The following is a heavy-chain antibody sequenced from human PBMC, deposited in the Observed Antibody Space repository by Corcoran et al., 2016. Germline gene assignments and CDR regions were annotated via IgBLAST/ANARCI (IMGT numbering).Heavy chain of an antibody. CDR1: GYTFTSYG. CDR3: ARLFDWLSRYYYYGMDV. D-gene: IGHD3-9*01. V-gene: IGHV1-18*01. J-gene: IGHJ6*02. Sequence: QVQLVQSGAEVKKPGASVKVSCKASGYTFTSYGISWVRQDPGQGLEWLGWISAYNGNTNYAQQLPGRVTMTTDTSTSTAYMELRSLRSDDTAVYYCARLFDWLSRYYYYGMDVWGQGITVTVSS. CDR2: ISAYNGNT.